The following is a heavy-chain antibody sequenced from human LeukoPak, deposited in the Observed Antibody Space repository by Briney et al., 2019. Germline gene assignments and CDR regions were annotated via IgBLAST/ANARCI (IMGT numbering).Heavy chain of an antibody. D-gene: IGHD3-22*01. Sequence: PGGSLRLSCAAPGFTFSSYGMHWVRQAPGKGLEWMAFIRYDGSNKWYADSEKGRFTISRDNSKNTLYLQMNSLRAEDTAVYYCAKDFYGTSGYYYWFYYEHWGQGALVTVSS. V-gene: IGHV3-30*02. CDR3: AKDFYGTSGYYYWFYYEH. CDR1: GFTFSSYG. CDR2: IRYDGSNK. J-gene: IGHJ4*02.